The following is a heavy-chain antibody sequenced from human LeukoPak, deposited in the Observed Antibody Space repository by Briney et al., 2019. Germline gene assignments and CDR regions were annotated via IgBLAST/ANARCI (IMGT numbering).Heavy chain of an antibody. CDR2: IYYSGST. J-gene: IGHJ5*02. CDR3: ERRLYTGTNWFDP. CDR1: GGSISSYY. D-gene: IGHD1/OR15-1a*01. V-gene: IGHV4-59*08. Sequence: SETLSLTCTVSGGSISSYYWSWIRQPPGKGLEWIGYIYYSGSTNYNPSLKSRVTISVDTSKNQFSLKLSSVTAADTAVHYCERRLYTGTNWFDPWGQGTLVTVSS.